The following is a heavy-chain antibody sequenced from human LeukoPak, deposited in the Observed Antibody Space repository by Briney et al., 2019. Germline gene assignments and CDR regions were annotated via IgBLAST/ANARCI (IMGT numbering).Heavy chain of an antibody. CDR3: SRDYSDGWYVLW. CDR2: IKQDGSEK. Sequence: GGSLRLSCATSGFTFSSNGLHWVRQAPGKGLEWVANIKQDGSEKNYVDSVKGRFTISRDNAKKSLYLQMNSLRAEDTAVYYCSRDYSDGWYVLWWGQGTLVTVSS. J-gene: IGHJ4*02. D-gene: IGHD6-19*01. V-gene: IGHV3-7*01. CDR1: GFTFSSNG.